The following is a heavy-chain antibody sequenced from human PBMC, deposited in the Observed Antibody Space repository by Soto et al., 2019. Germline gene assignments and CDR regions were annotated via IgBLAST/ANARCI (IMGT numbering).Heavy chain of an antibody. CDR2: IYYSGST. CDR1: GGSISSGGYY. V-gene: IGHV4-31*03. D-gene: IGHD3-10*01. CDR3: ARGVTMVRGVIHTPYFDY. J-gene: IGHJ4*02. Sequence: QVQLQESGPGLVNPSQTLSLTCTVSGGSISSGGYYWSWIRQHPGKGLEWIGYIYYSGSTYYNPSLKSRVNISVDTSKNQFSLKLSSVTAADTAVYYCARGVTMVRGVIHTPYFDYWGQGTLVTVSS.